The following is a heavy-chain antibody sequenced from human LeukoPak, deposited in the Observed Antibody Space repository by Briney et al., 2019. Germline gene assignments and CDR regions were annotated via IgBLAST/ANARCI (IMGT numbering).Heavy chain of an antibody. CDR2: ISSNGGST. D-gene: IGHD3/OR15-3a*01. CDR3: ASGLAYDY. CDR1: GFTFSSYA. J-gene: IGHJ4*02. V-gene: IGHV3-64*01. Sequence: GGSLGLSCAASGFTFSSYAMHWVRQAPGKGLEYVSAISSNGGSTYYANSVKGRFTISRDNSKNALYLQMGSLRAEDMAVYYCASGLAYDYWGQGTLVTVSS.